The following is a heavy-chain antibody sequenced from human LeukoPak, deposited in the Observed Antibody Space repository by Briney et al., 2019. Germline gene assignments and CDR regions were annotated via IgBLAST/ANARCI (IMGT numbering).Heavy chain of an antibody. Sequence: PGGSLRLSCAASGFTFDDYAMHWVRQAPGKGLEWVAFIRYDGSNKYYADSVKGRFTISRDNSKNTLYLQMNSLRAGDTAVYYCATGIAAISHFDYWGQGTLVTVSS. D-gene: IGHD6-13*01. CDR3: ATGIAAISHFDY. V-gene: IGHV3-30*02. CDR1: GFTFDDYA. J-gene: IGHJ4*02. CDR2: IRYDGSNK.